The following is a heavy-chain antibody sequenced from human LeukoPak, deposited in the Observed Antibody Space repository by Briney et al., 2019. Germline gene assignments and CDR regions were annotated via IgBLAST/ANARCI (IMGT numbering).Heavy chain of an antibody. Sequence: GASVKVSCKASGYTFTDYYMHWVRQAPGQGLEWMGRINPNSGGTNYAQKFQGRVTMTRDTSISTAYMELSRLRSDDTAVHYCARESRTAGEFDYWGQGTLVTVSS. CDR3: ARESRTAGEFDY. V-gene: IGHV1-2*06. J-gene: IGHJ4*02. D-gene: IGHD6-13*01. CDR1: GYTFTDYY. CDR2: INPNSGGT.